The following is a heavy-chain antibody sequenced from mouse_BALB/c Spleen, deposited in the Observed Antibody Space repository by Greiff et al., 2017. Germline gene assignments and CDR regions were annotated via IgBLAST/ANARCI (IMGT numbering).Heavy chain of an antibody. CDR1: GYTFTSYT. Sequence: VQLQQSAAELARPGASVKMSCKASGYTFTSYTMHWVKQRPGQGLEWIGYINPSSGYTEYNQKFKDKTTLTADKSSSTAYMQLSSLTSEDSAVYYCRWYYYGSSYQDDYWGQGTTLTVSS. CDR3: RWYYYGSSYQDDY. J-gene: IGHJ2*01. D-gene: IGHD1-1*01. V-gene: IGHV1-4*02. CDR2: INPSSGYT.